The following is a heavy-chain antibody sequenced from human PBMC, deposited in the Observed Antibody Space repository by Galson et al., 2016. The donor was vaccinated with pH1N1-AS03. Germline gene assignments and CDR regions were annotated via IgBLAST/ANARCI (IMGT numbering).Heavy chain of an antibody. CDR2: VDPEDGES. Sequence: KVSCKVSGFTFRDYYIHWVKQAPGKGLEWVGLVDPEDGESKYMSSFEGQVTISADKSSGAAYLEWRSLNVSDNGMYYCARLFGKGGRIDFWGQGTLVTASS. D-gene: IGHD1-14*01. CDR1: GFTFRDYY. V-gene: IGHV5-51*07. J-gene: IGHJ4*02. CDR3: ARLFGKGGRIDF.